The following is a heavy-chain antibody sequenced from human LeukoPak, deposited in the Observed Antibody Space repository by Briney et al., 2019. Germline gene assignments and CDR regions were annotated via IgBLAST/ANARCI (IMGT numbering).Heavy chain of an antibody. D-gene: IGHD2-2*01. Sequence: VKVSCKASGGTFSSYALSWVRQAPGQGLGWMGGIIPIFGTANYAQKFQGRVTITADESTSTAYMELSSLRSEDTAVYYCAAVVPAVMGYFDYWGQGTLVTVSS. CDR2: IIPIFGTA. V-gene: IGHV1-69*13. CDR1: GGTFSSYA. CDR3: AAVVPAVMGYFDY. J-gene: IGHJ4*02.